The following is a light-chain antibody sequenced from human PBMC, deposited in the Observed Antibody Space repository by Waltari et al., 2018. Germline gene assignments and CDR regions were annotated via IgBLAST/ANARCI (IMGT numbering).Light chain of an antibody. Sequence: QSVLTQPPSVSRAPGQRVTISCTGSSSNIGAGYDVHWYQQLPETAPKLLIYGDTNRPSGVPDRFSGSKSGTSASLAITGLQAEDEADYYCQSYDSSLSGSVVFGGGTKLTVL. CDR3: QSYDSSLSGSVV. V-gene: IGLV1-40*01. CDR1: SSNIGAGYD. CDR2: GDT. J-gene: IGLJ2*01.